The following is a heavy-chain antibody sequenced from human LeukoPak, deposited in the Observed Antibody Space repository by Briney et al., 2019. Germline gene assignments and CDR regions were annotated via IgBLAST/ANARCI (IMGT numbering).Heavy chain of an antibody. CDR3: ARGKDFWSGYLDMDNWFDP. J-gene: IGHJ5*02. CDR1: GFTFSSYS. D-gene: IGHD3-3*01. Sequence: GGSLRLSCAASGFTFSSYSMNWVRQAPGKGLEWVSSISSSSSYIYYADSVKGRFTISRDNAKNSLYLQMNSLRAEDTAVYYCARGKDFWSGYLDMDNWFDPWGQGTLVTVSS. V-gene: IGHV3-21*01. CDR2: ISSSSSYI.